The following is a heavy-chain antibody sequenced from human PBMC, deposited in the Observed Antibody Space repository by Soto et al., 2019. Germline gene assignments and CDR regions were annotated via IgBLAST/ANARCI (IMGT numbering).Heavy chain of an antibody. J-gene: IGHJ5*02. CDR3: ARGGYDSSGDYWFDP. D-gene: IGHD3-22*01. Sequence: GASVKVSCKASGYTFTSYYMHWVRQAPGQGLEWMGWINPNSGGTNYAQKFQGWVTMTRDTSISTAYMELSRLRSDDTAVYYCARGGYDSSGDYWFDPWGQGTLVTVSS. V-gene: IGHV1-2*04. CDR1: GYTFTSYY. CDR2: INPNSGGT.